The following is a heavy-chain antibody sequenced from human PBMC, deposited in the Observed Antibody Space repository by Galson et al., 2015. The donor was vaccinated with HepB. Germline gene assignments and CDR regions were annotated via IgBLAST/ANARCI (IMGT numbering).Heavy chain of an antibody. CDR2: ISTSSTFT. CDR1: GFTFSHYY. CDR3: ARDRRGEVDTAMAVFDL. J-gene: IGHJ4*02. V-gene: IGHV3-11*06. Sequence: SLRLSCAASGFTFSHYYMSWIRQAPGKGLEWISYISTSSTFTFYSDSVRGRFTVPRDDAKNSLSLQMNSLTGEDTAVYYCARDRRGEVDTAMAVFDLWGQGTLVTVSS. D-gene: IGHD5-18*01.